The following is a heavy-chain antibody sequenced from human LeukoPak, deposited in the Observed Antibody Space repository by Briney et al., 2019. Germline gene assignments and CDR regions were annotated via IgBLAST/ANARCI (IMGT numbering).Heavy chain of an antibody. D-gene: IGHD6-19*01. Sequence: SETLSLTCTVSGGSISSGDYYWSWLRQPPGKGLEWIGYIYYSGSTYYNPSLKSRVTISVDTSKNQFSLKLSSVTAADTAVYYCARLGIPGYSSGWTNLDYWGQGTLVTVSS. CDR1: GGSISSGDYY. CDR2: IYYSGST. CDR3: ARLGIPGYSSGWTNLDY. J-gene: IGHJ4*02. V-gene: IGHV4-30-4*01.